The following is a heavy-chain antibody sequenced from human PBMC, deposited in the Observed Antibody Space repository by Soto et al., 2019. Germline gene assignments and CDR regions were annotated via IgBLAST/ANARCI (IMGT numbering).Heavy chain of an antibody. V-gene: IGHV3-23*01. CDR3: AKDKGGRYCSRTSCLYSFDY. CDR1: GFTFSTYA. J-gene: IGHJ4*02. Sequence: EVQLLESGGGLVQPGGSLRLSCTASGFTFSTYAMSWVRQAPGKGLEWVSTISDSGSTYYADSVKGRFTISRDNSKNTLYLEMNSRRAEDTAAYYCAKDKGGRYCSRTSCLYSFDYWGQGTLVTVSS. D-gene: IGHD2-2*01. CDR2: ISDSGST.